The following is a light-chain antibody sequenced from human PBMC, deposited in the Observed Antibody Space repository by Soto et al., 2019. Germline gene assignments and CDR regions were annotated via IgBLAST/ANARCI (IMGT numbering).Light chain of an antibody. J-gene: IGLJ2*01. CDR3: LLSYNAARV. CDR1: TGAVTSNHH. Sequence: QAVVTQEPSLTVSPGGTVTLTCGSSTGAVTSNHHPYWFQQKAGQAPRTLIYDTSNKHSWTPARFSGSLLGDKAALTLSGAQPEDEAQYYCLLSYNAARVFGGETKLTVL. CDR2: DTS. V-gene: IGLV7-46*01.